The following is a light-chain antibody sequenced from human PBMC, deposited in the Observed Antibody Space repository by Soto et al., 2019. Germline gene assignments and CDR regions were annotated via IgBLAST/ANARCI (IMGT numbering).Light chain of an antibody. CDR1: QSISSSY. CDR3: QQYDNSPWT. Sequence: IVLXXSXXTXSXSPGEIATLSCRASQSISSSYLAWYQQKPGQAPRLLIYGASIRATGIPDRFSGSGSGTDFTLTISRLEPEDFAVYYCQQYDNSPWTFGQGTKVDIK. J-gene: IGKJ1*01. CDR2: GAS. V-gene: IGKV3-20*01.